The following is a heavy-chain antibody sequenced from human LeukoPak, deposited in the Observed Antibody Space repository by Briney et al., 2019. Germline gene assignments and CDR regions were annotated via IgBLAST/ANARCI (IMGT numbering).Heavy chain of an antibody. CDR2: ISSNGDNT. CDR3: VRDNSSYYDH. D-gene: IGHD3-10*01. J-gene: IGHJ5*02. V-gene: IGHV3-64*01. CDR1: GFTFGSYP. Sequence: PGGSLRLACAASGFTFGSYPMHWVRQAPGKGLEYVSAISSNGDNTYYGTSVKGRSTISRDNSKNTLYLQMGRLREDDTAMYYCVRDNSSYYDHWGQGTLATVSS.